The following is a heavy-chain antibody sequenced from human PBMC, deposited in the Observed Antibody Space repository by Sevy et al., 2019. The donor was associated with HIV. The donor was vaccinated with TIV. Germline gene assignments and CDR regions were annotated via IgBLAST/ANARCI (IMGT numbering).Heavy chain of an antibody. CDR2: ICYSGST. D-gene: IGHD2-2*02. J-gene: IGHJ4*02. V-gene: IGHV4-30-4*01. CDR1: GASIITGDYY. Sequence: SETLALTCFVSGASIITGDYYWSWIRQPPGKGPGWIGYICYSGSTYYNPSLRSRVTISVDTSKNQFFLKLSSVTAADTAVYYCARVTREKGYCSNTTCYSGEVDYWGQGTLVTVSS. CDR3: ARVTREKGYCSNTTCYSGEVDY.